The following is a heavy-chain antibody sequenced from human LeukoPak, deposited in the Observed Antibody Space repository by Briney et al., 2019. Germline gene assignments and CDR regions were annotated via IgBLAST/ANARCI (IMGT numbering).Heavy chain of an antibody. CDR3: ARDRIEMATIIGLDY. V-gene: IGHV3-21*01. CDR2: ITSSSSYI. Sequence: GRSLRLSCAASGFTFSSYSMNWVRQAPGKGLEWVSSITSSSSYIYYADSVKCRFTISRDNAKNSLYLQMNRLRAEDTAVYYCARDRIEMATIIGLDYWGRGTLVTVSS. J-gene: IGHJ4*02. D-gene: IGHD5-24*01. CDR1: GFTFSSYS.